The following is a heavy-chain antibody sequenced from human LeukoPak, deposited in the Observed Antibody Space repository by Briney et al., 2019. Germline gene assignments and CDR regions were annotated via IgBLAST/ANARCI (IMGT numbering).Heavy chain of an antibody. Sequence: TLSLPCTVSGGSISSGSYYWSWIRPPAGKGLEWIGRIYTSGSTNYNPSLKSRVTISVDTSKNQFSLKLSSVTAADTAVYYCARDRGDIVVVPAAMFYYYYMDVWGKGTTVTVSS. CDR1: GGSISSGSYY. V-gene: IGHV4-61*02. D-gene: IGHD2-2*01. CDR2: IYTSGST. CDR3: ARDRGDIVVVPAAMFYYYYMDV. J-gene: IGHJ6*03.